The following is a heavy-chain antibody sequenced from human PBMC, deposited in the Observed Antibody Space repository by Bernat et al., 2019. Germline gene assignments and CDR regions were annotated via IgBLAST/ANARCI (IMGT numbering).Heavy chain of an antibody. CDR3: ARFLYYYDSSGYYNHFDY. J-gene: IGHJ4*02. Sequence: QLQLQESGPGLVKPSETLSLTCTVSGGSISSSSYYWGWIRQPPGKGLEWIGSIYYSGSTYYNPSLKSRVTISVDTSKNQFSLKLSSVTAADTAVYYCARFLYYYDSSGYYNHFDYWGQGTLVTVSS. CDR1: GGSISSSSYY. D-gene: IGHD3-22*01. V-gene: IGHV4-39*01. CDR2: IYYSGST.